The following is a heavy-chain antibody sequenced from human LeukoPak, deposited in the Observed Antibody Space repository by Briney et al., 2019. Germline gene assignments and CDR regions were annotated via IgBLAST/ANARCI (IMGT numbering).Heavy chain of an antibody. Sequence: SPTLSLTFAISGDSVSSNSAAWNWIRQSPSRGLEWLGRTYYRSKWRNDYAVSVKSRITISPDTSKNQFSLQLNSVTPEDTSVYYCVRDLSWRFDYWGQGTLVTVSS. D-gene: IGHD2/OR15-2a*01. CDR3: VRDLSWRFDY. CDR2: TYYRSKWRN. J-gene: IGHJ4*02. CDR1: GDSVSSNSAA. V-gene: IGHV6-1*01.